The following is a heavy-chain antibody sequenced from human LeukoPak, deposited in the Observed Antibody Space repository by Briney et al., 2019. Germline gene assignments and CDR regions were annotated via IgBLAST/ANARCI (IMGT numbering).Heavy chain of an antibody. CDR1: GGSISSYY. CDR2: IYYSGST. J-gene: IGHJ2*01. CDR3: ARAGALLGHWYFDL. Sequence: SETLSLTCTVSGGSISSYYWSWIRQPPGKGLEWIGYIYYSGSTNYNPSLKSRVTISVDTSKNQFSLKLSSVTAADTAVYYCARAGALLGHWYFDLWGRGTLVTVSS. V-gene: IGHV4-59*01. D-gene: IGHD2-15*01.